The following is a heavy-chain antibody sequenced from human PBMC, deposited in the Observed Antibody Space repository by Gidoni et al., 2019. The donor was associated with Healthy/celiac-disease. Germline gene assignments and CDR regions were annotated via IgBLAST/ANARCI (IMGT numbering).Heavy chain of an antibody. V-gene: IGHV4-34*01. D-gene: IGHD2-15*01. CDR3: ARGGGYCSGGSCYGGWFDP. CDR1: GGSFSGYY. Sequence: QVQLQQWGAGLLKPSETLSLTCAVYGGSFSGYYWSWIRQPPGTGLEWIGEINHSGSTNYNPSVKSRVTISVDTSKNQFSLKLSSVTAADTAVYYCARGGGYCSGGSCYGGWFDPWGQGTLVTVSS. J-gene: IGHJ5*02. CDR2: INHSGST.